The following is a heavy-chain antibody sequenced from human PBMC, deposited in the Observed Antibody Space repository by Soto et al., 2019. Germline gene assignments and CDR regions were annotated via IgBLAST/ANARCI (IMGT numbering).Heavy chain of an antibody. D-gene: IGHD1-1*01. CDR1: GYTFTDFY. J-gene: IGHJ4*02. V-gene: IGHV1-2*02. CDR2: INPNTGGT. Sequence: QVQLVQSGAEVKKPGASVMVSCKTSGYTFTDFYINWVRLAPGQGLEWMGWINPNTGGTKPSQRFQGRVTLTRDTSITTAYMELTRLTSEDTAVYFCATQTGTVPNFADHWGQGTLVTVSS. CDR3: ATQTGTVPNFADH.